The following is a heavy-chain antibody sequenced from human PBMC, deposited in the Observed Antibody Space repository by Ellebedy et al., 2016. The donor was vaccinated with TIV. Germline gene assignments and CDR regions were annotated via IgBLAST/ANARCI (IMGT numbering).Heavy chain of an antibody. CDR2: IWNDGTNQ. CDR3: ASPGGYLKVFDI. V-gene: IGHV3-33*01. Sequence: GGSLRLXCAASGFPFSSYAMHWVRQAPGKGLEWVAIIWNDGTNQFYADSVKGRFTISRDNSKNTLYLQMNSLRAEDTAVYFCASPGGYLKVFDIWGQGTMVTVSS. CDR1: GFPFSSYA. J-gene: IGHJ3*02. D-gene: IGHD5-18*01.